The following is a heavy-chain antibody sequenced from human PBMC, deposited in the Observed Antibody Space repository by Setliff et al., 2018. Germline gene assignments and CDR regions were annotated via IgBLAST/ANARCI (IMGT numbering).Heavy chain of an antibody. J-gene: IGHJ4*02. CDR2: VYHSGTA. CDR3: AKGGTYRYFDF. D-gene: IGHD1-1*01. V-gene: IGHV4-59*01. CDR1: GGPFSGAS. Sequence: PSETLSLTCTVSGGPFSGASIWSWIRQPPGKGLEFIGYVYHSGTAKYDPSLESRAIMSVDASKNEISLKLKSVTAADTAVYYRAKGGTYRYFDFWGQGALVTVS.